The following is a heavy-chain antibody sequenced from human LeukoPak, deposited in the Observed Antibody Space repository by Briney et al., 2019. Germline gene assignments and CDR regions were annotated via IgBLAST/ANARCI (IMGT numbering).Heavy chain of an antibody. CDR3: ARDRSSGWYEADY. V-gene: IGHV7-4-1*02. CDR2: INTNTGNP. CDR1: GYTFTSYG. D-gene: IGHD6-19*01. Sequence: ASVKVSCEASGYTFTSYGISWVRQAPGQGLEWMGWINTNTGNPTYAQGFTGRFVFSLDTSVSTAYLQISSLKAEDTAVYYCARDRSSGWYEADYWGQGTLVTVSS. J-gene: IGHJ4*02.